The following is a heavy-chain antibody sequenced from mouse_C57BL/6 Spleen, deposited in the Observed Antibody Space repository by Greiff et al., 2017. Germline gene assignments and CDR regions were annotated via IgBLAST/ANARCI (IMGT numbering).Heavy chain of an antibody. CDR1: GYTFTSYW. D-gene: IGHD2-4*01. Sequence: QVQLQQPGAELVMPGASVKLSCKASGYTFTSYWMHWVKQRPGQGLEWIGEIDPSDSYTNYNQKFKGKSTLTVDKSSSTAYMQLSSLTSEDSAVYYCAFYYDHGDYAMDYWGQGTSVTVSS. V-gene: IGHV1-69*01. CDR2: IDPSDSYT. J-gene: IGHJ4*01. CDR3: AFYYDHGDYAMDY.